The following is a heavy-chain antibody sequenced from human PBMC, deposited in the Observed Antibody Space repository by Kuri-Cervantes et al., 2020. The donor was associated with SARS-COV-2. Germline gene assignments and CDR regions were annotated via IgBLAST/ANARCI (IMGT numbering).Heavy chain of an antibody. J-gene: IGHJ4*02. Sequence: ESLKISCTVSGGSISDHYWSWIRQSPGKGLEWIGYIYDSGTTNYNPSPKSRVTVSVDKSKNHFSLRLSSVTAADTAVYYCARDLNGQLWSTGLGYWGQGTLVTVSS. CDR3: ARDLNGQLWSTGLGY. CDR1: GGSISDHY. V-gene: IGHV4-59*11. D-gene: IGHD5-18*01. CDR2: IYDSGTT.